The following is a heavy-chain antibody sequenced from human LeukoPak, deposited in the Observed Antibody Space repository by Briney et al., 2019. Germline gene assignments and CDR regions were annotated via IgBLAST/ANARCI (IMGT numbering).Heavy chain of an antibody. CDR2: ISGSGDNT. CDR1: GFTFSSYA. J-gene: IGHJ4*02. Sequence: TGGSLRLSCAASGFTFSSYAMSWVRQAPGKGLEWVSSISGSGDNTYHADSVKDRFSISRDNSKTTVSLQMNSLRAEDTAVYYCAKGRGTAVTSAANYWGQGTLVTVSS. D-gene: IGHD4-17*01. CDR3: AKGRGTAVTSAANY. V-gene: IGHV3-23*01.